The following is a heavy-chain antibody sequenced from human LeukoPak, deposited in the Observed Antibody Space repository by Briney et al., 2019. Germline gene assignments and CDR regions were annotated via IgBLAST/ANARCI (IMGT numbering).Heavy chain of an antibody. J-gene: IGHJ4*02. CDR2: IYYSGTT. CDR1: GDSISSGDYY. Sequence: SETLSLTCTVSGDSISSGDYYWSWIRQPPGKGLEWIGYIYYSGTTYYNPSLKSRVIISVDTSKNQFSLTLSSVTAADTAVYYCVRSKSGYGEGDYWGLGTLVTVSS. D-gene: IGHD5-12*01. V-gene: IGHV4-30-4*01. CDR3: VRSKSGYGEGDY.